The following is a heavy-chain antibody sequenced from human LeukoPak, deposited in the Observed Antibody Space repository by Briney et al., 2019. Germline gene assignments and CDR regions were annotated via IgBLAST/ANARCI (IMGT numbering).Heavy chain of an antibody. CDR2: IHDDGSTT. D-gene: IGHD3-3*01. V-gene: IGHV3-74*01. Sequence: GGSLRLSCAASGFTFSSYWMHWVRQVPGKGLVWVSRIHDDGSTTDYADSVKGRFTISRDNAKNTLYLQMNSLRAEGTAVYYCARAGQATIFGVVIGVYFDYWGQGTLVTVSS. CDR3: ARAGQATIFGVVIGVYFDY. CDR1: GFTFSSYW. J-gene: IGHJ4*02.